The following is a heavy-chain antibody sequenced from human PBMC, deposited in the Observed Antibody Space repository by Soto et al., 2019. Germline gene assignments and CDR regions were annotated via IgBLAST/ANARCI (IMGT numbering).Heavy chain of an antibody. CDR3: ARSQGSSTSLEIYYYYYYGMDV. CDR1: GGTLSGNA. V-gene: IGHV1-69*01. J-gene: IGHJ6*02. Sequence: QVQLVQSGAEVKKPGSWVKVSGKASGGTLSGNAISGGRRAPGQGLEGMGGIIPIPGTANYAQKFQGRVTITADESTSTAYMELSSLRSEDTAVYYCARSQGSSTSLEIYYYYYYGMDVWGQGTTVTVSS. D-gene: IGHD2-2*01. CDR2: IIPIPGTA.